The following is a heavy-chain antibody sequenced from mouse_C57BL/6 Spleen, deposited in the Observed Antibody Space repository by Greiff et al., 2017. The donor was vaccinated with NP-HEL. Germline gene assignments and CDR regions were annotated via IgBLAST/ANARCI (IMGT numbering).Heavy chain of an antibody. J-gene: IGHJ2*01. Sequence: QVQLQQPGAELVKPGASVKMSCKASGYTFTSYWITWVKQRPGQGLEWIGDIYPGSGSTNYNEKFKSKATLTVDTSSSTAYMQLSSLTSEDSVVYYCASVGTAQAQGYWGQGTTLTVSS. CDR1: GYTFTSYW. CDR2: IYPGSGST. V-gene: IGHV1-55*01. D-gene: IGHD3-2*02. CDR3: ASVGTAQAQGY.